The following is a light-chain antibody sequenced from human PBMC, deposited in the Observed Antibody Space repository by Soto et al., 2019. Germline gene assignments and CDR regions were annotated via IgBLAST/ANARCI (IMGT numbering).Light chain of an antibody. J-gene: IGLJ1*01. V-gene: IGLV2-14*01. CDR2: EVN. CDR3: ISITTTSTHA. Sequence: QSALTQPASLSGSPGQSITISCTGTSSDIGAYDYVSWFQQHPGKAPKLMISEVNNRPSGVSNRFSGSKSGNTAYLTISGLQFEDEAEYFCISITTTSTHAFGTGTKVTVL. CDR1: SSDIGAYDY.